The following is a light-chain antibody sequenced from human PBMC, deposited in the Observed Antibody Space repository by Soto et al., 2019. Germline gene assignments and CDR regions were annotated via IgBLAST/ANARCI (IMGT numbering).Light chain of an antibody. CDR1: QSVSSY. J-gene: IGKJ5*01. Sequence: LVWTQSPAPLSLSPWARASSSCRASQSVSSYLAWYQQRPCQAHSLLIYDTSNRAAGIPARFSGSGSGTDFTLPISSLEPQDFAVYYCQQRNNWPIIAFGQGTRLEIK. V-gene: IGKV3-11*01. CDR3: QQRNNWPIIA. CDR2: DTS.